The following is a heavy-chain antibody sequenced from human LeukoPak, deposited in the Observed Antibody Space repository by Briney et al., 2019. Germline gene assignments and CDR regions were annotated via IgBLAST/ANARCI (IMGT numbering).Heavy chain of an antibody. CDR1: GYTFTGYY. V-gene: IGHV1-2*02. CDR3: ARGYFDWLLLNYFDY. CDR2: INPNSGGT. Sequence: ASVKVSCKASGYTFTGYYMHWVRQAPGQGLEWMGWINPNSGGTNYAQKFQGRVTMTRDTSISTAYMELSRLRSDDTAVYYCARGYFDWLLLNYFDYWGQGTLVTVSS. J-gene: IGHJ4*02. D-gene: IGHD3-9*01.